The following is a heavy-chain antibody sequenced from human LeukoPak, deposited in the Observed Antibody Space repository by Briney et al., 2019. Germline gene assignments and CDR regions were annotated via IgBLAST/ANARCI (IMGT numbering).Heavy chain of an antibody. CDR3: ARDGLSNNWYEFDF. Sequence: GRSLRLSCAASGFTFSDYGMHWVRQAPGKGLEWVAVISYDGINKYYADSVKGRFTISRDNSKNTLFLQMNSLRAEDTAVYYCARDGLSNNWYEFDFWGQGTLVTVSS. J-gene: IGHJ4*02. V-gene: IGHV3-30*03. CDR2: ISYDGINK. CDR1: GFTFSDYG. D-gene: IGHD1-1*01.